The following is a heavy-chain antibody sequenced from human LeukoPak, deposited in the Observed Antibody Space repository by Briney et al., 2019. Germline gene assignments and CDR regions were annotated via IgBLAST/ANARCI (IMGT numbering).Heavy chain of an antibody. CDR3: ERDPSAPAEAVKYADYYYGMDV. CDR2: INSDGSST. D-gene: IGHD6-13*01. Sequence: GGSLRLSCAASGFTFSSYWMYWVRQAPGKGLVWVSRINSDGSSTSYADSVKGRFTISRDNAKNTLYLQMNSLRAEDTAVYYCERDPSAPAEAVKYADYYYGMDVGGQGTRSPSP. V-gene: IGHV3-74*01. J-gene: IGHJ6*02. CDR1: GFTFSSYW.